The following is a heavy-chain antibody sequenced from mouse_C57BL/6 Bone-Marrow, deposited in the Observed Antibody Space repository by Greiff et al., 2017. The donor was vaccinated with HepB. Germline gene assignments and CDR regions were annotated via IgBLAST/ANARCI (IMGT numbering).Heavy chain of an antibody. CDR2: ISSGGSYT. D-gene: IGHD1-1*01. Sequence: EVHLVESGGDLVKPGGSLKLSCAASGFTFSSYGMSWVRQTPDKRLEWVATISSGGSYTYSPDSVKGRFTISRDNAKNTLYLQMSSLKSEDTAMYYCATRTTVVAGNAMDYWGQGTSVTVSS. V-gene: IGHV5-6*01. CDR1: GFTFSSYG. J-gene: IGHJ4*01. CDR3: ATRTTVVAGNAMDY.